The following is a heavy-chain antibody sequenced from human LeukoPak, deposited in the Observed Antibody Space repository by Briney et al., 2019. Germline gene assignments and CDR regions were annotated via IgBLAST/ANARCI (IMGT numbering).Heavy chain of an antibody. D-gene: IGHD4-17*01. CDR1: GFTFSSYS. CDR3: AKESGGDYVF. J-gene: IGHJ4*02. V-gene: IGHV3-21*01. CDR2: ISSSSSYI. Sequence: GGSLRLSCAASGFTFSSYSMNWVRQAPGKGLEWVSSISSSSSYIYYADSVKGRFTISRDNAKNSLYLQMNSLRAEDTAVYYCAKESGGDYVFWGQGTLVTVSS.